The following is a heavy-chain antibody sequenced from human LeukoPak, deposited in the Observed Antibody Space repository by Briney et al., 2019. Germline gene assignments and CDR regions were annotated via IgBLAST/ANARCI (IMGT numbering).Heavy chain of an antibody. D-gene: IGHD4-23*01. J-gene: IGHJ4*02. CDR2: NLHSVKS. CDR1: GDSVSSTAYY. V-gene: IGHV4-39*01. CDR3: ARLRDARWLLEY. Sequence: PSETLSLTCSVSGDSVSSTAYYWGWIRQPPGKGLEWIASNLHSVKSYYNPSFNSRVSISVDTSSNRLSLRLTSVNAADTAVYYCARLRDARWLLEYWGQGTLVTVSS.